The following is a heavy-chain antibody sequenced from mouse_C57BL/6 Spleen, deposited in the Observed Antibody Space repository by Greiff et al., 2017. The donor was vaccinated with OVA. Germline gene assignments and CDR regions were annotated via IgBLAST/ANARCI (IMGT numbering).Heavy chain of an antibody. Sequence: VQLQQSGAELVKPGASVKMSCKASGYTFTSYWITWVKQRPGQGLEWIGDIYPGSGSTNYNEKFKSKATLTVDTSSSTAYMQLSSLTSEDSAVYYCARGPSSGNYYAMDYWGQGTSVTVSS. CDR2: IYPGSGST. CDR3: ARGPSSGNYYAMDY. CDR1: GYTFTSYW. D-gene: IGHD4-1*01. V-gene: IGHV1-55*01. J-gene: IGHJ4*01.